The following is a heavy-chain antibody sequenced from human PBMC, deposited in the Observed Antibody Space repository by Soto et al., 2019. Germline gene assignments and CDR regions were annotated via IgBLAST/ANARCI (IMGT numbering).Heavy chain of an antibody. CDR2: IYYNGNT. D-gene: IGHD7-27*01. Sequence: QVQLQESGPGLVKPSETLSLTCTVSGGSISNHYWSWIRQPPGKGLEWIGYIYYNGNTNYKPSLTSRLTMSVDTYRNPISLKLTTVTAADTAVYYCTRANWYSEYWGQGTLVTVSS. CDR3: TRANWYSEY. J-gene: IGHJ4*02. CDR1: GGSISNHY. V-gene: IGHV4-59*11.